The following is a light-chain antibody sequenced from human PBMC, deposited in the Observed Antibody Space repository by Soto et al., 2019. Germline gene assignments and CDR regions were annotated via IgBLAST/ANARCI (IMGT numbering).Light chain of an antibody. Sequence: DIQMTQSPSSLSASVGDRVTITCRAGQDINIYLAWYQQKPGKVPKLLISAESTLQSRVPYRFSGSGSGTDCTLPISSLQPEDVATYYCPKYDGAPLTFGGGTKVEIK. J-gene: IGKJ4*01. CDR2: AES. V-gene: IGKV1-27*01. CDR3: PKYDGAPLT. CDR1: QDINIY.